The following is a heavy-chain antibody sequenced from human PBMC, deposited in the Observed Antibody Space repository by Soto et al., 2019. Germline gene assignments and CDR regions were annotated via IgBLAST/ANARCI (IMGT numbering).Heavy chain of an antibody. Sequence: ASVKVSCKASGYTFTTYPMHWVRQAPGQRLEWMGWINTGNDNTKYSQKFQGRVTITRDTSASTAYMELSSLRSEDTAVYYCARGPNYYDSSGPNWFDHWGQGTLVTVSS. CDR1: GYTFTTYP. D-gene: IGHD3-22*01. J-gene: IGHJ5*02. V-gene: IGHV1-3*04. CDR2: INTGNDNT. CDR3: ARGPNYYDSSGPNWFDH.